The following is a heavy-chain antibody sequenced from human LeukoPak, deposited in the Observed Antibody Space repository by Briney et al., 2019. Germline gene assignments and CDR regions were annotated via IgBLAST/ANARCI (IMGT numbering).Heavy chain of an antibody. CDR3: AKSHCSSTSCGIDY. D-gene: IGHD2-2*01. V-gene: IGHV3-9*01. CDR1: GFTFNDYA. CDR2: ISWNSGSI. J-gene: IGHJ4*02. Sequence: GRSLRLSCAAYGFTFNDYAMHWVRQAPGKGLEWVSGISWNSGSIGYADSVKGRFTISRDNAKNSLYLQMNSLRAEDTALYYCAKSHCSSTSCGIDYWGQGTLVTVSS.